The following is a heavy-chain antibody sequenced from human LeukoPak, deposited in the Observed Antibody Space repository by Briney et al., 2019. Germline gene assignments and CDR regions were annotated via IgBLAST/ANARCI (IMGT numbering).Heavy chain of an antibody. J-gene: IGHJ4*02. Sequence: PGRSLRLSCAASGFTFSSYAMHWVRQAPGKGLEWVAVISYDGSNKYYADSVKGRFTISRDNSKNTLYLQMNSLRAEDSAVYYCARSGGDYYDSISGLLLYFDYWGQGTLVTVSP. CDR1: GFTFSSYA. V-gene: IGHV3-30-3*01. D-gene: IGHD3-22*01. CDR3: ARSGGDYYDSISGLLLYFDY. CDR2: ISYDGSNK.